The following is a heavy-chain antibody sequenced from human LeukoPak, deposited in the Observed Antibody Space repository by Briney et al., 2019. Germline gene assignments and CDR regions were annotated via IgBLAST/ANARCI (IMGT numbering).Heavy chain of an antibody. CDR3: ARVGTAIAEYFDY. CDR2: IYYSGST. J-gene: IGHJ4*02. CDR1: GGSISSGDYY. V-gene: IGHV4-30-4*08. D-gene: IGHD5-18*01. Sequence: KTSQTLSLTCTVSGGSISSGDYYWSWIRQPPGKGLEWIGYIYYSGSTYYNPSLKSRVTISVDTSKNQFSLKLSSVTAADTAVYYSARVGTAIAEYFDYWGQGTLVTVSS.